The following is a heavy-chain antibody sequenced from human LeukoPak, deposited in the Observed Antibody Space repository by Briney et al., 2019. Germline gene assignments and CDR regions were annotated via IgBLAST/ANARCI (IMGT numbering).Heavy chain of an antibody. J-gene: IGHJ3*02. Sequence: GGSLRLSCAGSGFIVSSNYMSWVRQAAGKGLEWVANIKQDGSEKYYVDSVKGRFTISRDNAKNSLYLQMNSLRAEDTAVYYCARLTTVTGHAFDIWGQGTMVTVSS. D-gene: IGHD4-17*01. V-gene: IGHV3-7*01. CDR2: IKQDGSEK. CDR3: ARLTTVTGHAFDI. CDR1: GFIVSSNY.